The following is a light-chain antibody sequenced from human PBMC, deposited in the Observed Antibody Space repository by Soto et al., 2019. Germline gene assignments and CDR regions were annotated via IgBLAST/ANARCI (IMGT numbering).Light chain of an antibody. CDR2: GDR. J-gene: IGLJ3*02. CDR3: QSYDSSLSGMV. V-gene: IGLV1-40*01. CDR1: SSNSGAGYE. Sequence: QSVLTQLPSVSGAPGQRVTISCTGSSSNSGAGYEVHWYQQLPGTAPKLLIYGDRYRPSGVPDRFSGSKSGTSVSLAITGLQAEDEADYHCQSYDSSLSGMVFGGGTKVTVL.